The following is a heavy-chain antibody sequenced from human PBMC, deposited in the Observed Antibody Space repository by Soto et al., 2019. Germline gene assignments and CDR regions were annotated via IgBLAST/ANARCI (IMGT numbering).Heavy chain of an antibody. Sequence: SGGSLRLSCAASGFSFSSHWMCWVRQVPGKGLEWVATINQAGTEKYYLDSVKGRFTVSRDNAKNSLYLQVTSLRGEDTALYYCARDGVDAGLYFDYWGQGALVTVSS. J-gene: IGHJ4*02. D-gene: IGHD2-15*01. V-gene: IGHV3-7*01. CDR2: INQAGTEK. CDR1: GFSFSSHW. CDR3: ARDGVDAGLYFDY.